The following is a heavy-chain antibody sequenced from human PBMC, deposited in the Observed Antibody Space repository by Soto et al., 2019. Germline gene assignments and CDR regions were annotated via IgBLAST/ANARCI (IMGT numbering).Heavy chain of an antibody. V-gene: IGHV4-39*01. D-gene: IGHD3-22*01. J-gene: IGHJ5*02. CDR2: IYYSGST. Sequence: QLQLQESGPGLVKPSETLSLTCTVSGGSISSSSYYWGWIRQPPGKGLEWIGSIYYSGSTYYNPSLKSRVTISVDPSTNPFSLKLSSVTAADAAVYYCASDSSGCTGGFDPWGQGTLVTVSS. CDR3: ASDSSGCTGGFDP. CDR1: GGSISSSSYY.